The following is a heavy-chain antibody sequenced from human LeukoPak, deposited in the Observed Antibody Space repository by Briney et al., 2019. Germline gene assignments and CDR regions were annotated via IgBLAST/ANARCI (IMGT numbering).Heavy chain of an antibody. CDR3: TRHPDYYDSRALDY. CDR1: GFTFSSYA. CDR2: ISGSGGST. J-gene: IGHJ4*02. Sequence: PGGSLRLSCAASGFTFSSYAMSWVRQAPGKGLEWVSAISGSGGSTYYADSVKGRFTISRDNSKNTLYLQMNSLKTEDTAVYYCTRHPDYYDSRALDYWGQGTLVTVSS. V-gene: IGHV3-23*01. D-gene: IGHD3-22*01.